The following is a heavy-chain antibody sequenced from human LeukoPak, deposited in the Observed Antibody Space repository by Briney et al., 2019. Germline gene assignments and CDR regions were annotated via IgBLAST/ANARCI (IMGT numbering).Heavy chain of an antibody. D-gene: IGHD4-17*01. J-gene: IGHJ4*02. Sequence: GSSVKVSCKASGGTFSSYAISWVRQAPGQGLEWMGWINPNSGGTNYAQKFQGRVTMTRDTSISTAYMELSRLRSDDTAVYYCARDPYDYGDYEDYFDYWGQGTLVTVSS. CDR1: GGTFSSYA. CDR2: INPNSGGT. CDR3: ARDPYDYGDYEDYFDY. V-gene: IGHV1-2*02.